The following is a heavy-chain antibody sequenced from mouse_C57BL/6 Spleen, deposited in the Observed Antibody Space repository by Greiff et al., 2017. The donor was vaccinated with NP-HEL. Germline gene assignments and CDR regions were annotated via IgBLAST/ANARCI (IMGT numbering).Heavy chain of an antibody. V-gene: IGHV1-82*01. D-gene: IGHD4-1*01. Sequence: VKLMESGPELVKPGASVKISCKASGYAFSSSWMNWVKQRPGKGLEWIGRIYPGDGDTNYNGKFKGKATLTADKSSSTAYMQLSSLTSEDSAVYFCSPGNYAMDYWGQGTSVTVSS. CDR2: IYPGDGDT. J-gene: IGHJ4*01. CDR3: SPGNYAMDY. CDR1: GYAFSSSW.